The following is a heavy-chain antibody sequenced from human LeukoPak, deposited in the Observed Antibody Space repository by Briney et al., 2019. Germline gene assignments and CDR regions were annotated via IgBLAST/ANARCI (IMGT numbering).Heavy chain of an antibody. D-gene: IGHD1-1*01. J-gene: IGHJ3*02. V-gene: IGHV3-53*01. CDR1: GFTVSSNY. Sequence: GGSLRLSCAASGFTVSSNYMSWVRQAPGKGLEWVSVIYSGGSTYYADSVKGRFTISRDNSKNTLYLQMNSLRAEDTAVCYCARQTVGANWNDDGGGDDAFDIWGQGTMVTVSS. CDR2: IYSGGST. CDR3: ARQTVGANWNDDGGGDDAFDI.